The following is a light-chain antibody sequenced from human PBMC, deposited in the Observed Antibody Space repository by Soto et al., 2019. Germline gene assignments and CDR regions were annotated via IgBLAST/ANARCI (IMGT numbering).Light chain of an antibody. CDR1: SSNVGSNY. J-gene: IGLJ3*02. V-gene: IGLV1-47*01. CDR3: AAWDDSLSGVV. Sequence: QSVLTQPPSASGTPGQRVTISCSGSSSNVGSNYVYWYQQVLGTAPILLMHWDGQRPSGVPDRFSGSKSGTSASLAISGLRSEDEADYYCAAWDDSLSGVVFGGGTKLTVL. CDR2: WDG.